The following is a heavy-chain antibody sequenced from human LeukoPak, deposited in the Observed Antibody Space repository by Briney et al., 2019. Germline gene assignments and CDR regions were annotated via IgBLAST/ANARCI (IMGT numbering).Heavy chain of an antibody. D-gene: IGHD1-26*01. V-gene: IGHV3-21*01. J-gene: IGHJ4*02. CDR1: GLKMNDYS. CDR2: ISSYDDYL. Sequence: PGGSLRLSCTVSGLKMNDYSMTWIRQAPGKGLEWVSSISSYDDYLYYEDSVRGRFTISRDDATNSPFLHMNSLRADDTAMYYCARVPERRLLLQWFSDLWGQGTLVTVSS. CDR3: ARVPERRLLLQWFSDL.